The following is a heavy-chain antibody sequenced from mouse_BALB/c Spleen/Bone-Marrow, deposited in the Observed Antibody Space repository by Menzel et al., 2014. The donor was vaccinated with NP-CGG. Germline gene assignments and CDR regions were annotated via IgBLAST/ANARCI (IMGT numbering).Heavy chain of an antibody. V-gene: IGHV2-9*02. Sequence: VQRVESGPGLVAPSQSLSTTCTVSGFSLTSYGLHWVRQPPGKGLEWLGVICAGGSTNYNSALMSRLSISKNNSKSQVFLKMNSLQTDDTAMYYCTTELGGFAYWGQGTLVTVSA. CDR3: TTELGGFAY. D-gene: IGHD4-1*01. CDR1: GFSLTSYG. CDR2: ICAGGST. J-gene: IGHJ3*01.